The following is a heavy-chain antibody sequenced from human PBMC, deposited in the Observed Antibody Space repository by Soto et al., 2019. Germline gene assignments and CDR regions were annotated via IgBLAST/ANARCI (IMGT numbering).Heavy chain of an antibody. CDR2: IYYSGST. V-gene: IGHV4-39*01. CDR3: AVNYYGSGIAYYGMDV. CDR1: GGSISSHSYY. D-gene: IGHD3-10*01. Sequence: SETLSLTCTVYGGSISSHSYYWGWSGQPPGKGLEWIGNIYYSGSTYYNPSLKSRVTIIVDTSKNQFSLKLNSVTAADTAMYYCAVNYYGSGIAYYGMDVWGQGTTVT. J-gene: IGHJ6*02.